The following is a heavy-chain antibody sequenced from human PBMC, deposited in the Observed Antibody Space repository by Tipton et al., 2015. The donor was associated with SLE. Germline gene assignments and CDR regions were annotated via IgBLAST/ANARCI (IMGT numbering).Heavy chain of an antibody. D-gene: IGHD6-25*01. Sequence: SLRLSCAVSGFTFSDYYMTWLRQAPGKGLEWISYTSSASSYTKYADSVEGRFTISRDNAKNSLYLQMNSLRAEDTAVYYFARDKAADYWGQGTLVTVSS. CDR3: ARDKAADY. V-gene: IGHV3-11*06. CDR1: GFTFSDYY. CDR2: TSSASSYT. J-gene: IGHJ4*02.